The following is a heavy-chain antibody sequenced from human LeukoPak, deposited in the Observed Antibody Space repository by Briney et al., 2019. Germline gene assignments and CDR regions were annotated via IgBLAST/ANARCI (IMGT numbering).Heavy chain of an antibody. CDR3: AKGVGLGGMDV. CDR1: GFTFSSYG. Sequence: GGSLRLSCAASGFTFSSYGMHWVRQAPGKGLEWVAVISYDGRNEYYTDSVKGRFTISRDNSKNTVYLQMSSLRTEDTAVYYCAKGVGLGGMDVWGQGTTVIVSS. V-gene: IGHV3-30*18. D-gene: IGHD1-26*01. J-gene: IGHJ6*02. CDR2: ISYDGRNE.